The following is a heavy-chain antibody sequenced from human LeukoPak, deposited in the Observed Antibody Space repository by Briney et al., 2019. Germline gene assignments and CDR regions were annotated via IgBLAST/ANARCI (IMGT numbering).Heavy chain of an antibody. CDR2: IIPIFGTA. CDR3: AIHLAAAGSYFDY. Sequence: GASVKVSCKASGGTFSSYAISLVRQAPGQGLEWMGGIIPIFGTANYAQKFQGRVTITADESTSTAYMELSSLRSEDTAVYYCAIHLAAAGSYFDYWGQGTLVTVSS. J-gene: IGHJ4*02. CDR1: GGTFSSYA. D-gene: IGHD6-13*01. V-gene: IGHV1-69*13.